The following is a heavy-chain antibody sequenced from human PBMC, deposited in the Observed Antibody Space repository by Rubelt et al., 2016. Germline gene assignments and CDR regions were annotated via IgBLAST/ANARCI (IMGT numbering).Heavy chain of an antibody. J-gene: IGHJ4*02. V-gene: IGHV1-18*01. Sequence: QVQLVQSETEVKKPGASVKVSCKASGYTFTTYAISWVRQAPGQGLEWMGWISVYNGNTNYAQTFQGRVTMTADTSKSKAYMELRSLRSDDTAVYYCARDGIAAAVDYWGQGTLVTVSS. CDR2: ISVYNGNT. CDR1: GYTFTTYA. D-gene: IGHD6-13*01. CDR3: ARDGIAAAVDY.